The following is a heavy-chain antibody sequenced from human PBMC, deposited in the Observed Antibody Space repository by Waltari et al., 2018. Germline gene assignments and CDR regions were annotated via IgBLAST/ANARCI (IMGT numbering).Heavy chain of an antibody. V-gene: IGHV7-4-1*02. CDR3: TREVVPAATIVVNWFDP. J-gene: IGHJ5*02. CDR2: IITRSVNP. D-gene: IGHD2-2*01. Sequence: QVQLVQSGSELKKPGASVKVSCKASGYTFTSYAINWVRQAPGQGRELMGWIITRSVNPTYAMGFTGRFVFSLDTSVSTAYLQINNLQADDTDIYYCTREVVPAATIVVNWFDPWGQGTLVTVSS. CDR1: GYTFTSYA.